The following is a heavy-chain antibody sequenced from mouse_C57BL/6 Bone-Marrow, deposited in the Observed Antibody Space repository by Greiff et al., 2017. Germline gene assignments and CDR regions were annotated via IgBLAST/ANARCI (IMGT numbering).Heavy chain of an antibody. D-gene: IGHD1-1*01. CDR3: AYYDGSSYVAY. J-gene: IGHJ3*01. V-gene: IGHV14-2*01. Sequence: VQLQQSGAELVKPGASVKLSCTASGFNIKDYYMHWVKQRTEQGLEWIGRIDPEDGETKYAPKFQGKATISADTSSNTAYMLLSSLTSEDTAFYYCAYYDGSSYVAYWGQGTLVTVSA. CDR1: GFNIKDYY. CDR2: IDPEDGET.